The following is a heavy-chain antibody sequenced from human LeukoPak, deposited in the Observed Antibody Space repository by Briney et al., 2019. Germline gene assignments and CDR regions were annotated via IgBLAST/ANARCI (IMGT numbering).Heavy chain of an antibody. J-gene: IGHJ4*02. Sequence: ASVKVSCKASGYTFKNYGISWVRQAPGQGLEWMGWISAYNGNTNYAQKLQGRVTMTRDTSTSTVYMELSSLRSEDTAVYYCARLDGYNYILDYWGQGTLVTVSS. CDR3: ARLDGYNYILDY. V-gene: IGHV1-18*01. CDR1: GYTFKNYG. CDR2: ISAYNGNT. D-gene: IGHD5-24*01.